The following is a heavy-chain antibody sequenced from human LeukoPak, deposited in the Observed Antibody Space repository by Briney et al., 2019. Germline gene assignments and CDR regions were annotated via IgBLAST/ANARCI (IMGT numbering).Heavy chain of an antibody. CDR2: IYSGGST. D-gene: IGHD5-18*01. V-gene: IGHV3-53*01. CDR1: GFTVSSNY. CDR3: ARHQGHSYGGHDALDI. J-gene: IGHJ3*02. Sequence: GGSLRLSCAASGFTVSSNYMSWVRQAPGKGLEWVSVIYSGGSTYYADSVKGRFTISRDNSKNTLYLQMNSLRAEDTAVYYCARHQGHSYGGHDALDIWGQGTMVTVPS.